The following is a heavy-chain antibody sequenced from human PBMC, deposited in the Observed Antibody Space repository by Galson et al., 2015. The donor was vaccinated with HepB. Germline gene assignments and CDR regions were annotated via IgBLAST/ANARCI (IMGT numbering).Heavy chain of an antibody. Sequence: SVKVSCKASGGTFSSYAISWVRQAPGQGLEWMGRIIPILGIANYAQKFQGRVTITADKSTSTAYMELSSLRSEDTAVYYCARVHYDSSFQHWGQGTLVTVSS. V-gene: IGHV1-69*04. CDR1: GGTFSSYA. D-gene: IGHD3-22*01. CDR2: IIPILGIA. CDR3: ARVHYDSSFQH. J-gene: IGHJ1*01.